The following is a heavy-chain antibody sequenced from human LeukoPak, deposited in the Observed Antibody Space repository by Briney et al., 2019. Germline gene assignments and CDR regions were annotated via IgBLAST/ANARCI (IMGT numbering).Heavy chain of an antibody. D-gene: IGHD3-22*01. CDR3: ARDSRMIVVVDYYYGMDV. J-gene: IGHJ6*02. Sequence: GGSLRLSCAASGFTFSSYSMNWVRQAPGKGLEWVSSISSSSSYIYYADSVKGRFTISRDNAKNSLYLQMNSLRAEDTAVYYCARDSRMIVVVDYYYGMDVWDQGTTVTVSS. CDR2: ISSSSSYI. V-gene: IGHV3-21*01. CDR1: GFTFSSYS.